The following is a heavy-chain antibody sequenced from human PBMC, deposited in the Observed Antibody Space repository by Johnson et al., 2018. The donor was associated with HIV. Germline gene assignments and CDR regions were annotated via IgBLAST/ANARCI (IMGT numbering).Heavy chain of an antibody. CDR2: LFSGDTT. D-gene: IGHD3-3*01. V-gene: IGHV3-66*01. CDR3: ARYLYDCWSASPGGDAFDI. CDR1: GFAVSGYY. J-gene: IGHJ3*02. Sequence: VQLVESGGGLVRPGGSLRLSCVASGFAVSGYYMSWVRQAPGKGLEWVSVLFSGDTTYYADSVHGRFTISRDNSKNPLYLQMNSRRAEDTAVYYCARYLYDCWSASPGGDAFDIWGQGTMVTVSS.